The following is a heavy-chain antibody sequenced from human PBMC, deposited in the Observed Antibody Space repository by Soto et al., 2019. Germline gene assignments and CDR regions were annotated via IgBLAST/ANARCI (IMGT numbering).Heavy chain of an antibody. J-gene: IGHJ4*02. CDR3: ARRSTISRGFDY. CDR1: GGSIISNNHY. Sequence: QLQLRESGPGLVKPSETLSLTCTVSGGSIISNNHYWGWIRQPPGTGLEWIGNIYYSGTTYYNPSLKSRVTMSVDTSKGQFSLKLSSMTVADTAVYFCARRSTISRGFDYWGQGTLVTVSS. V-gene: IGHV4-39*01. D-gene: IGHD3-9*01. CDR2: IYYSGTT.